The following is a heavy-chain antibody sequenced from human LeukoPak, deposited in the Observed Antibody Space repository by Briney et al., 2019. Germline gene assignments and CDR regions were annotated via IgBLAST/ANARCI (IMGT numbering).Heavy chain of an antibody. Sequence: PSETLCPTCTVSGDSITRGTYYWNWIRQPAGKGLEWIGRNQISGSTNYNPSLKSRVTMSVHTSKNQFSLKLSSVTAADTAVYYCARVDRGYCSGGNCGYYFDYWGQGTPVTVSS. CDR3: ARVDRGYCSGGNCGYYFDY. V-gene: IGHV4-61*02. CDR2: NQISGST. J-gene: IGHJ4*02. CDR1: GDSITRGTYY. D-gene: IGHD2-15*01.